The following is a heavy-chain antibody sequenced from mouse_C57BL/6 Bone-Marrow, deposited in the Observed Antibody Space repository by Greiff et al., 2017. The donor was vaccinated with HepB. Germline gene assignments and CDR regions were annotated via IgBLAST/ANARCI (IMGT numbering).Heavy chain of an antibody. Sequence: QVQLQQPGAELVKPGASVKLSCKASGYTFTSYWMQWVKQRPGQGLEWIGEIDPSDSYPNYNQKFKGKATLTVDTSSSTAYLQLSSLTSEDSAVYYCAGDYYGSSGDWYFDVWGTGTTVTVSS. J-gene: IGHJ1*03. CDR1: GYTFTSYW. CDR3: AGDYYGSSGDWYFDV. V-gene: IGHV1-50*01. CDR2: IDPSDSYP. D-gene: IGHD1-1*01.